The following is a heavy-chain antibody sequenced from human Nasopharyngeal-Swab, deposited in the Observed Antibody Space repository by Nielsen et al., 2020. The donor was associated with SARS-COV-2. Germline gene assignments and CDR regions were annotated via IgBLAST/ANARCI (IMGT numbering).Heavy chain of an antibody. V-gene: IGHV3-49*01. J-gene: IGHJ3*02. CDR3: ARSVGSFYGQGAFDI. Sequence: GESPKISCTTSGFTFGDYAMSWFRQAPGKGPEWVAFIRSKTYGGAPEYAASVKGRFTFSRDGAESVAYLQMNSLETEDTGVYYCARSVGSFYGQGAFDIWGQGTMVTVSS. CDR2: IRSKTYGGAP. CDR1: GFTFGDYA. D-gene: IGHD1-26*01.